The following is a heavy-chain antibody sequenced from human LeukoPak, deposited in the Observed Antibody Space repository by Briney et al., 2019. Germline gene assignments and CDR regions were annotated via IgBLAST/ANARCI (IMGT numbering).Heavy chain of an antibody. Sequence: GESLKISCKGSGYRFTSYWIGWVRQMPGKGLEWMGIIYPGDSDTRYSPSFKGQVTISADKSISTAYLQWSSLEAPDTAMYYCARHWGADPGELGYWGQGIMVTVSS. J-gene: IGHJ4*02. CDR1: GYRFTSYW. CDR3: ARHWGADPGELGY. V-gene: IGHV5-51*01. D-gene: IGHD1-26*01. CDR2: IYPGDSDT.